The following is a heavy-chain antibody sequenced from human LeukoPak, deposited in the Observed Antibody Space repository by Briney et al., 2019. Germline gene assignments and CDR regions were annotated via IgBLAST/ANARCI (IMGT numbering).Heavy chain of an antibody. J-gene: IGHJ1*01. Sequence: SETLSLTCAVSGGSISSNSYYWGWIRQPPGKGLEWIGSIYYSGSTYYNPSLKSRVTISVDTSKNQFSLKLSSVTAADTAVYYCARTRSGGMLQSGAIKYFQHWGQGTLVTVSS. V-gene: IGHV4-39*07. CDR3: ARTRSGGMLQSGAIKYFQH. CDR1: GGSISSNSYY. D-gene: IGHD3-16*01. CDR2: IYYSGST.